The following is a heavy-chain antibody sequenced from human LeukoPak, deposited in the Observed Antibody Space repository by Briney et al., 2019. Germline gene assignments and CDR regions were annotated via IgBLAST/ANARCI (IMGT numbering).Heavy chain of an antibody. V-gene: IGHV3-23*01. CDR2: ISGSGGST. J-gene: IGHJ4*02. CDR1: GFTFMNYA. Sequence: PGGSLRLSCATSGFTFMNYAMSWVRQAPGKGLEWVSGISGSGGSTYYADSLKGRFTISRDNSKDTLYVQMNSLRADDTAIYYCAKRDFWGQGTLVTVSS. CDR3: AKRDF.